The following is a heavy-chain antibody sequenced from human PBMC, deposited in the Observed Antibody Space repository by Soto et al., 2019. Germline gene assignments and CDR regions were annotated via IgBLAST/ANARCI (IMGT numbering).Heavy chain of an antibody. J-gene: IGHJ4*02. D-gene: IGHD5-18*01. V-gene: IGHV3-23*01. CDR3: AIGRGYSYGSDY. CDR2: ISDSGSRT. CDR1: GFIFSSYD. Sequence: EVQVLESGGGLVQPGGSLRLSCAASGFIFSSYDMSWVRQAPGKGLEWVSSISDSGSRTYYGDSVKGEFTISRDNSENTVFPQMDSLRVEDTAVYYCAIGRGYSYGSDYWGQGTLVTVSS.